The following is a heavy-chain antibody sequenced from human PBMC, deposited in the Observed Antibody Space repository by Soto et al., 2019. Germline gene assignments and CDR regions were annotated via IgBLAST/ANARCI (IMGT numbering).Heavy chain of an antibody. V-gene: IGHV3-30*18. Sequence: SLRLSCAASGSTFSSYGMHWVRQAPGKGLEWVAVISYDGSNKYYADSVKGRFTISRDNSKNTLYLQMNSLRAEDTAVYYCAKVGNYYYYGMDVWGQGTTVTVSS. CDR2: ISYDGSNK. CDR3: AKVGNYYYYGMDV. CDR1: GSTFSSYG. J-gene: IGHJ6*02.